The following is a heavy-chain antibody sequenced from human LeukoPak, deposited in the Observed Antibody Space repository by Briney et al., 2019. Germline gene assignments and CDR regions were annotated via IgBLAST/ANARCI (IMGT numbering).Heavy chain of an antibody. CDR3: AKARLPTNNWYSDSFDS. J-gene: IGHJ3*01. Sequence: GGSLRLSCAASGFTFSSYAMHWVRQAPGKGLEWVAVISYDGSNKYYADSVKGRFTISRDNSESDLFLQMNSLRTEDTALYYCAKARLPTNNWYSDSFDSWGQGTLVTVS. V-gene: IGHV3-30-3*01. D-gene: IGHD1-7*01. CDR2: ISYDGSNK. CDR1: GFTFSSYA.